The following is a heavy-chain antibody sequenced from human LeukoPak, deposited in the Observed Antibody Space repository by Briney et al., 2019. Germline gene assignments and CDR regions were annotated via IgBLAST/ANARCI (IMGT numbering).Heavy chain of an antibody. Sequence: ASVKVSCKASGYTFTSYAINWVRQAPGQGLEWMGWINTNTGNPTYAQGFTGRFVFSLDTSVSTAYLQISSLKAEDTAVYYCARDFEGDYGDYYPDYWGQGTLVTVSS. V-gene: IGHV7-4-1*02. J-gene: IGHJ4*02. CDR1: GYTFTSYA. CDR2: INTNTGNP. D-gene: IGHD4-17*01. CDR3: ARDFEGDYGDYYPDY.